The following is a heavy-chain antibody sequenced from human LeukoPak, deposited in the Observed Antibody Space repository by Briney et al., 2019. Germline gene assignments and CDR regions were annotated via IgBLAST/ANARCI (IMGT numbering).Heavy chain of an antibody. CDR1: GFTFSSYD. J-gene: IGHJ4*02. Sequence: GGSLRLSCAASGFTFSSYDMSWVRQAPGKGLEWVSDISGSGGSTYYADSVKGRFTISRDNSKNSLYLQMNSLRAEDTAVYYCAKVFPSFLECYNCHYFDYWVQGTLVTVSS. D-gene: IGHD3-3*01. CDR2: ISGSGGST. V-gene: IGHV3-23*01. CDR3: AKVFPSFLECYNCHYFDY.